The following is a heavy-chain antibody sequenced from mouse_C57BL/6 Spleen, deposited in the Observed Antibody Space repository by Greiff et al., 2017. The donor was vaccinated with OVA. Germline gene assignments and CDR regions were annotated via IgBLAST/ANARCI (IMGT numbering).Heavy chain of an antibody. CDR3: AREGITTAAMDY. CDR1: GFTFSDYG. D-gene: IGHD1-1*01. J-gene: IGHJ4*01. CDR2: ISSGSSTI. V-gene: IGHV5-17*01. Sequence: EVMLVESGGGLVKPGGSLKLSCAASGFTFSDYGMHWVRQAPEKGLEWVAYISSGSSTIYYADTVKGRFTISRDNAKNTLFLQMTSLRSEDTAMYYCAREGITTAAMDYWGQGTSVTVSS.